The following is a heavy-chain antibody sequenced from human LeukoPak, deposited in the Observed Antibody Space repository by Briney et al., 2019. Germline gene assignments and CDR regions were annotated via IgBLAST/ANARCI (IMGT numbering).Heavy chain of an antibody. CDR3: AGGRLTEYSSLLFDY. V-gene: IGHV4-34*01. D-gene: IGHD6-13*01. CDR1: GGSLSGNY. J-gene: IGHJ4*02. Sequence: SETLSLTCGVNGGSLSGNYWSWIRQPPGKGLEWIGEINHSGTTYYNSSLKSRVTISIDTSKSQFSLKMSSMTAADTAVYYCAGGRLTEYSSLLFDYWGQGTLVTVSS. CDR2: INHSGTT.